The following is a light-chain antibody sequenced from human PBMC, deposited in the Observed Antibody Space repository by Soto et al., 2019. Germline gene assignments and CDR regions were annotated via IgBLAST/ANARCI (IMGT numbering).Light chain of an antibody. CDR1: RPVSSAY. CDR3: QQYGSSMYA. J-gene: IGKJ2*01. Sequence: IVLTQSPGSLSLSPGERATLSCRTSRPVSSAYLAWYQQKPGQAPRLLIYGASSRASGIPDRFSGSVSGTDFPLTISRLEPEDFAVYYCQQYGSSMYAFGQGTKLEIK. CDR2: GAS. V-gene: IGKV3-20*01.